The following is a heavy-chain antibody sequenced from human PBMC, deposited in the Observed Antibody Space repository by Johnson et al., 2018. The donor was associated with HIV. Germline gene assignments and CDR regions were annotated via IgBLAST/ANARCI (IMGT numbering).Heavy chain of an antibody. J-gene: IGHJ3*02. CDR1: GFTFSSYG. V-gene: IGHV3-23*04. CDR3: ARRSWAFDAFDI. Sequence: VQLVESGGGVVQPGRSLRLSCAASGFTFSSYGMHWVRQAPGKGLEWVSAISGSGGSTYYADSVKGRFTISRDNSKNTLYLQMNRLRAEDTAVYYCARRSWAFDAFDIWGQGTMVTVSS. D-gene: IGHD1-26*01. CDR2: ISGSGGST.